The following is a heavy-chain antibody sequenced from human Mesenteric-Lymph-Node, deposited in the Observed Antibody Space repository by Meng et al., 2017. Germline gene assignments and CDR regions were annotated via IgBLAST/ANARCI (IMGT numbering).Heavy chain of an antibody. D-gene: IGHD4/OR15-4a*01. CDR1: GGTFTSYD. J-gene: IGHJ3*02. CDR2: MNPNSGNR. Sequence: ASVKVSCKASGGTFTSYDINWVRQATGQGLEWMGWMNPNSGNRGYAQKLQGRVTMTRDTSITTAYMELSSLRSEDTAVYYCVRGKLNGRQTISDIWGQGTMVTVSS. V-gene: IGHV1-8*01. CDR3: VRGKLNGRQTISDI.